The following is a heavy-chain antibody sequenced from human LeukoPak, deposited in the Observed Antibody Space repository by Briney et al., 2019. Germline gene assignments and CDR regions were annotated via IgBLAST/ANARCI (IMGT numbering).Heavy chain of an antibody. CDR3: AKVVRDGDAFDI. J-gene: IGHJ3*02. D-gene: IGHD5-24*01. V-gene: IGHV3-48*04. CDR1: GFTFSSYG. Sequence: GGTLRLSCAASGFTFSSYGMSWVRQAPGKGLEWVSYISSSGSTIYYADSVKGRFTISRDNAKNSLYLQMNSLRAEDTAVYYCAKVVRDGDAFDIWGQGTMVTVSS. CDR2: ISSSGSTI.